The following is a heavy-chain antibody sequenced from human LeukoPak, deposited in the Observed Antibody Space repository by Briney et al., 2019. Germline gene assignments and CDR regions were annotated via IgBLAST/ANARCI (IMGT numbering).Heavy chain of an antibody. V-gene: IGHV3-23*01. Sequence: QPGGSLRLSCAASGFTFSNYAMTWVRQVPGKGLEWVSSISRSGDDTYSADSVKGRFTISRDNSENTLYLQMDSLRAEDTALYYCAKETIMGDWGQGTLVTVSS. D-gene: IGHD3-16*01. CDR3: AKETIMGD. J-gene: IGHJ4*02. CDR1: GFTFSNYA. CDR2: ISRSGDDT.